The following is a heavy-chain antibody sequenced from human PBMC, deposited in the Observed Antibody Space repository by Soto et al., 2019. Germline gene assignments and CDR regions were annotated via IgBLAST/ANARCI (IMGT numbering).Heavy chain of an antibody. CDR3: ARKIGYGDYYYYYMDV. D-gene: IGHD4-17*01. CDR1: GGSFSGYY. V-gene: IGHV4-34*01. Sequence: ASETLSLTCAVYGGSFSGYYWSWIRQPPGKGLEWIGEINHSGSTNYNPSLKSRVTISVDTSKNQFSLKLSSVTAADTAVYYCARKIGYGDYYYYYMDVWGKGTTVTVSS. CDR2: INHSGST. J-gene: IGHJ6*03.